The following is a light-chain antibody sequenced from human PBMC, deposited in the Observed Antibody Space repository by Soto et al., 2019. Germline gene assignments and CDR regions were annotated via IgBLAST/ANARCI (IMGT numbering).Light chain of an antibody. Sequence: QSALTQPASVSGSPGQSITISCTGTSSDVGGYNYVSWYQQHPGKVPKLMIYEVSNRPSGVSNRFSGSKSGNTASLTISGIQAEDEADFYCSSYTTTSTVVFGGGAKVTVL. V-gene: IGLV2-14*01. CDR2: EVS. CDR3: SSYTTTSTVV. J-gene: IGLJ2*01. CDR1: SSDVGGYNY.